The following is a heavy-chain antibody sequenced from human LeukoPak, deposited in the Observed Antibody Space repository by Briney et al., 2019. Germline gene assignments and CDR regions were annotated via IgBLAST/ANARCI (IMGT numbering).Heavy chain of an antibody. Sequence: GKSLKISCQASGYNFVSQWIGWVRQMPGKGLEWMGIIYPGDSDTRYSPSFQGQVTISADKSISTAYLQWSSLKASDTAMYYCARPPRRFYYDSSGPSEEFDYWGQGTLVTVSS. CDR1: GYNFVSQW. V-gene: IGHV5-51*01. CDR3: ARPPRRFYYDSSGPSEEFDY. CDR2: IYPGDSDT. J-gene: IGHJ4*02. D-gene: IGHD3-22*01.